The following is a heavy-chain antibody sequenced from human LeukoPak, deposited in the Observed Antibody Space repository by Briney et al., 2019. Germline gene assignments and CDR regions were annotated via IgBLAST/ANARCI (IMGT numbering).Heavy chain of an antibody. Sequence: GGSLRLSCAASGFTFSSYEMNWVRQAPGKGLEWVSYISSSGSTIYYADSVKGRFTICRDNAKNSLYLQMNSLRAEDTGVYYCARDNSDNGGNSGGVDYWGQGTLVTVSS. CDR2: ISSSGSTI. CDR3: ARDNSDNGGNSGGVDY. J-gene: IGHJ4*02. CDR1: GFTFSSYE. D-gene: IGHD4-23*01. V-gene: IGHV3-48*03.